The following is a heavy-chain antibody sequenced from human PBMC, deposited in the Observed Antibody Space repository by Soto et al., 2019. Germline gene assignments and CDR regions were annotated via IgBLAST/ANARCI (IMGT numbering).Heavy chain of an antibody. CDR3: ARGETYLGV. CDR2: IIPIFDSR. D-gene: IGHD3-16*01. J-gene: IGHJ6*02. Sequence: QVQLVQSGAEVKKPGSSVKVSCKASRDTFSKYAFNWVRQAPGQGLEWMGWIIPIFDSRNYAEKFQGRVTITADKSTSTAYMELRSLRFEDTAVYYCARGETYLGVWGQGTTVTVSS. CDR1: RDTFSKYA. V-gene: IGHV1-69*06.